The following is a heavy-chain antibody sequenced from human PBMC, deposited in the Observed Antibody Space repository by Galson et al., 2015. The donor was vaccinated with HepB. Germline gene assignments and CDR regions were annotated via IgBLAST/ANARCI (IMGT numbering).Heavy chain of an antibody. J-gene: IGHJ4*02. Sequence: QSGAEVKKPGASLRISCKGSGYTFTAFWITWVHQIPGKGLEWMGRLDPSDSYTDYSSSFQGHVSIPADKSITTAYLKWSSLKASDTALDYCASRHSYFRSGTSYNVSDYWGQGTLVTVSS. CDR2: LDPSDSYT. V-gene: IGHV5-10-1*01. CDR3: ASRHSYFRSGTSYNVSDY. CDR1: GYTFTAFW. D-gene: IGHD3-10*01.